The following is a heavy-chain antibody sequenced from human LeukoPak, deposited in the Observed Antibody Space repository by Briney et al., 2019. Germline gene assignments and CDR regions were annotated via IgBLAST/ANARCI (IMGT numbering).Heavy chain of an antibody. CDR1: GFTFTTYW. Sequence: GGSLRLSCAASGFTFTTYWMGWVRQAPGKGLEWVANIKQDGSEKYYVDSVKGRFTISRDNAKNSLSLQMNSLRAEDTAVYYCARPLMYYYGSETSFWFDPWGQGTLVTVSS. D-gene: IGHD3-10*01. J-gene: IGHJ5*02. CDR3: ARPLMYYYGSETSFWFDP. V-gene: IGHV3-7*01. CDR2: IKQDGSEK.